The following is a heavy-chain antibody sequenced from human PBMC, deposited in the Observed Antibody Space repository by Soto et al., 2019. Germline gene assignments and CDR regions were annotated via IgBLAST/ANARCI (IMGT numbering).Heavy chain of an antibody. Sequence: VGSLRLSCAASGFTFSSYSMNWVRQAPGKGLEWVSSISSSSSYIYYADSVKGRFTISRDNAKNSLYLQMNSLRAEDTAVYYCARDPYTVVVIAGDDYWGQGTLVTVSS. CDR3: ARDPYTVVVIAGDDY. V-gene: IGHV3-21*01. J-gene: IGHJ4*02. CDR2: ISSSSSYI. D-gene: IGHD2-21*01. CDR1: GFTFSSYS.